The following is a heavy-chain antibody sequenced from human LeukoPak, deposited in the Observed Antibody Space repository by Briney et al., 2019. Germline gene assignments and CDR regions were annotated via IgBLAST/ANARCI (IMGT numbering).Heavy chain of an antibody. D-gene: IGHD2-15*01. Sequence: SQTLSLTCTVSGDSISSGTYYWSWIRQPAGKGLEWIGRIYTSGSTNYNPSLKSRVTISLDTSKNQFSLKLSFVTAADTAVYFCARADCESGGNCHYFNYWGQGTLVTVSS. CDR1: GDSISSGTYY. V-gene: IGHV4-61*02. J-gene: IGHJ4*02. CDR3: ARADCESGGNCHYFNY. CDR2: IYTSGST.